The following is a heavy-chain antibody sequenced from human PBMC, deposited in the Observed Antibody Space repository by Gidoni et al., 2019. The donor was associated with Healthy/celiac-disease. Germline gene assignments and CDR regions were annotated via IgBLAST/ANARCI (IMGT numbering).Heavy chain of an antibody. CDR1: GYSISSGYY. Sequence: QVQLQESGPGLVKPSETLSLTCAVSGYSISSGYYWGWIRQPPGKGLEWIRSIYHSGSTYYNPSLKSRVTIAVDTSKNQFSRKLSSVTAADTAVYYCARIAGIAAAGTRWYFDYWGQGTLVIVSS. V-gene: IGHV4-38-2*01. CDR2: IYHSGST. J-gene: IGHJ4*02. CDR3: ARIAGIAAAGTRWYFDY. D-gene: IGHD6-13*01.